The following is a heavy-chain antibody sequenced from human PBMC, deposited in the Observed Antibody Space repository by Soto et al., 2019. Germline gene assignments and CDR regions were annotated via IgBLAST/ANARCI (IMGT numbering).Heavy chain of an antibody. V-gene: IGHV1-2*02. CDR2: INPNSGGT. D-gene: IGHD2-15*01. Sequence: QVQLVQSGAEVKKPGASVKVSCKTSGYTFSAYYIHWVRQAPGQGLEWMGWINPNSGGTTYAQKFQGRVTMTGVTGVRTAYSELSGLTDDDTAVYYWARDLDCTGGRCYSRWFAPCGQGTLVTVSS. J-gene: IGHJ5*02. CDR3: ARDLDCTGGRCYSRWFAP. CDR1: GYTFSAYY.